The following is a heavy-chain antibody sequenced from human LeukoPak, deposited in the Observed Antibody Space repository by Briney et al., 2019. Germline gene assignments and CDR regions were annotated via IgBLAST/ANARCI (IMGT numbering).Heavy chain of an antibody. V-gene: IGHV3-23*01. D-gene: IGHD1-26*01. Sequence: GGSLRLSCAASGFTFSNYAMSWVRQAPRKGLEWVSGISGSAGSTYYADSVKGRFTISRDNSKNTLYLQMNSLTDDDTAVYYCAKKWGVGTTTLDYFDYWGQGTLVTVSS. CDR2: ISGSAGST. CDR3: AKKWGVGTTTLDYFDY. J-gene: IGHJ4*02. CDR1: GFTFSNYA.